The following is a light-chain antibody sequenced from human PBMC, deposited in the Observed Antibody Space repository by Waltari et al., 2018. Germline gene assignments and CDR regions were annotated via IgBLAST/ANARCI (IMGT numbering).Light chain of an antibody. Sequence: QSALTQPASVSGSPGQSITISCTGTSSDVGRYNLVSWYQQHPGKAPKLMSYEGSKRPSGVSNRFSGSKSGNTASLTISGLQAEDEADYYCCSYAASSVRVFGGGTKLTVL. CDR1: SSDVGRYNL. J-gene: IGLJ3*02. CDR2: EGS. V-gene: IGLV2-23*01. CDR3: CSYAASSVRV.